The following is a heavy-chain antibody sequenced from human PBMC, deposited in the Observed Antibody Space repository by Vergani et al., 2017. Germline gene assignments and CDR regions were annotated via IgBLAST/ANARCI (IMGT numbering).Heavy chain of an antibody. CDR2: IYSGGST. Sequence: VQLVESGGRLIQPGGSLRPSCAASGFTVSSNYMSWVRQAPGKGLEWVSVIYSGGSTYYADSVKGRFTISRDNSKNTLYLQMNSLRAEDTAVYYCARAGDILTGYYTPFDYWGQGTLVTVSS. V-gene: IGHV3-53*01. J-gene: IGHJ4*02. CDR3: ARAGDILTGYYTPFDY. CDR1: GFTVSSNY. D-gene: IGHD3-9*01.